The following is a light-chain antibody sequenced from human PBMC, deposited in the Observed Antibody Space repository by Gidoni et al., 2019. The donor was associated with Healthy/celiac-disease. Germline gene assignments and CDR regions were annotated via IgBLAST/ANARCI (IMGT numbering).Light chain of an antibody. CDR1: QSVSSSY. Sequence: EIVLTQSPGTLSLSPGEIATLSCRASQSVSSSYLAWYQQKPGQAPRLLIYGASSRATGIPDRFSGSGSGTDFTLTISRLEPEDFAVYYCQQYGSSPWTFGQXTKVEI. J-gene: IGKJ1*01. V-gene: IGKV3-20*01. CDR2: GAS. CDR3: QQYGSSPWT.